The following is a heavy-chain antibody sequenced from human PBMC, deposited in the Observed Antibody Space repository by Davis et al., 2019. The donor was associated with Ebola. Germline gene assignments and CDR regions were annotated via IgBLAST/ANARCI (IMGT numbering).Heavy chain of an antibody. CDR1: GFTFSNAW. CDR2: IKSKTDGGTT. Sequence: PGGSLRLSCAASGFTFSNAWMSWVRQAPGKGLEWVGRIKSKTDGGTTDYAAPVKGRFTISRDDSKDTLYLQMNSLRVEDTAVYYCASGPYGDYFDYWGQGTLVTVSS. V-gene: IGHV3-15*01. J-gene: IGHJ4*02. CDR3: ASGPYGDYFDY. D-gene: IGHD4-17*01.